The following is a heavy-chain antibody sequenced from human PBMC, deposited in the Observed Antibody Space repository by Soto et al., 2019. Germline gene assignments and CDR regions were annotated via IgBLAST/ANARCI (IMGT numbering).Heavy chain of an antibody. J-gene: IGHJ6*02. CDR2: INHSGGT. V-gene: IGHV4-34*02. D-gene: IGHD3-3*02. Sequence: QVQLQQWGAGLLKPSETLSLTCAVYGGSFSGYFWTWIRQAPGKGLEWIGKINHSGGTNYNSSLKSRVTISVDTSKNQFCLILSSVTAADTAVYYCARDRQYYHFWSGYQNEGPYGMDVWGQGTTVTVSS. CDR1: GGSFSGYF. CDR3: ARDRQYYHFWSGYQNEGPYGMDV.